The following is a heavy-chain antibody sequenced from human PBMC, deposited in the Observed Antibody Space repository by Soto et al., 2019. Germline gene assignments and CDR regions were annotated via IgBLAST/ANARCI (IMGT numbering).Heavy chain of an antibody. D-gene: IGHD6-13*01. CDR2: INHSGST. Sequence: QVQLQQWGAGLLKPSETLSLTCAVYGGSFSGYYWSWIRQPPGKGLEWLGEINHSGSTNYNPSLKSRVTISVDTSKNQFSLQLSSVTAADTAVYYCATLQGIAAAGTYYYYGMDVWGQGTTVTVSS. CDR3: ATLQGIAAAGTYYYYGMDV. J-gene: IGHJ6*02. CDR1: GGSFSGYY. V-gene: IGHV4-34*01.